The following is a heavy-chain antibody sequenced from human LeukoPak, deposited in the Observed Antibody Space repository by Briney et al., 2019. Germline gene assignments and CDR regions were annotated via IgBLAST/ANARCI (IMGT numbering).Heavy chain of an antibody. Sequence: PSETLSLTCSVSGDSLNYYYWGWIRQPAGKGLQWIGRIYSRGDTNNSPSLRSRITMSIDTSKNQFSLKLSSVTAADTAVYYCARGSTYYYDNGGFYVFFDYWGQGLLVTVSS. V-gene: IGHV4-4*07. CDR2: IYSRGDT. CDR1: GDSLNYYY. D-gene: IGHD3-22*01. CDR3: ARGSTYYYDNGGFYVFFDY. J-gene: IGHJ4*02.